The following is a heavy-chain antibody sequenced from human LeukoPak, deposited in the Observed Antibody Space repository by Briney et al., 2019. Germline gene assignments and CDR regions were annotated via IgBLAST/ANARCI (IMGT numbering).Heavy chain of an antibody. V-gene: IGHV4-34*01. J-gene: IGHJ5*02. D-gene: IGHD3-16*01. Sequence: PSETLSLTCAVYGGSFSGYYWSWIRQPPGKGLEWIGEINHSGSTNYNPSLKSQVTISVDTSKNQFSLKLSSVTAADTAVYYCARGYNRVGGEFDPWGQGTLVTVSS. CDR1: GGSFSGYY. CDR2: INHSGST. CDR3: ARGYNRVGGEFDP.